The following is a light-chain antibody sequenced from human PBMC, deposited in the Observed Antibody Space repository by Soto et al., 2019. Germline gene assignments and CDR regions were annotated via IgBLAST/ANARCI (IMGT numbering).Light chain of an antibody. CDR1: QSVLYSSNNKNY. J-gene: IGKJ1*01. CDR2: WAS. Sequence: DIVMTQSPDSLAVSLGERATINCKSSQSVLYSSNNKNYFAWYQQRPGQPPKLLIYWASTRGSGVPDRFSGSGSGTDFTLTISSLQAEDVAIYYCQQYYSTPPTFGQGTKVETK. CDR3: QQYYSTPPT. V-gene: IGKV4-1*01.